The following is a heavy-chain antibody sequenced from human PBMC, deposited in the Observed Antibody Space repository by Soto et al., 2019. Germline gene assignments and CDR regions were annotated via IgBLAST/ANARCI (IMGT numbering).Heavy chain of an antibody. CDR2: IDTSSRYM. J-gene: IGHJ3*01. CDR1: GFSFSSFT. Sequence: PGGSLRLSCAASGFSFSSFTMNWVRQAPGKGLEWVSSIDTSSRYMYYADSVTGRFTISRDNAKNSLYLQMNSLRAEDTAVYYCARDQLYYNDISGRPLNAFDVWGQGTMVTVSS. CDR3: ARDQLYYNDISGRPLNAFDV. V-gene: IGHV3-21*01. D-gene: IGHD3-22*01.